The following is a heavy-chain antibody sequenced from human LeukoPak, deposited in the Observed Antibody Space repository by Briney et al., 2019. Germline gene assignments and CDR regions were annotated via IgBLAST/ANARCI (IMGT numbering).Heavy chain of an antibody. CDR3: ARDPSQPHSSPYYFDY. CDR1: GFTFSSYE. CDR2: ISSSGSTI. D-gene: IGHD6-19*01. V-gene: IGHV3-48*03. J-gene: IGHJ4*02. Sequence: GGSLRLSCAASGFTFSSYEMNWVRQAPGKGLEWVSYISSSGSTIYYADSVKGRFTISRDNAKNSLYLQMNSLRAEDTAVYYCARDPSQPHSSPYYFDYWGQGTLVTVSS.